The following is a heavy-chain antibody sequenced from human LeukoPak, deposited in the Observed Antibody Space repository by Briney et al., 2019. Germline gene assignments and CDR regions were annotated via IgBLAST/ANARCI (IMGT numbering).Heavy chain of an antibody. CDR1: GGTFSSYA. Sequence: ASVKVSCKASGGTFSSYAISWVRQAPGQGLEWMGWISAYNGNTNYAQKLQGRVTMTTDTSTSTAYMELRSLRSDDTAVYYCAREDDYGDPIDYWGQGTLVTVSS. CDR3: AREDDYGDPIDY. V-gene: IGHV1-18*01. J-gene: IGHJ4*02. D-gene: IGHD4-17*01. CDR2: ISAYNGNT.